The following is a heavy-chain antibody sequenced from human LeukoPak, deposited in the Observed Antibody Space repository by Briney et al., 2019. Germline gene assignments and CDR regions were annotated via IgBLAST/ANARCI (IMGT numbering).Heavy chain of an antibody. Sequence: GGSLRLSCAASGFTFSSYSMNWVRQAPGKGLEWVSSISSSSSYIYYADSVKGRFIISRDNSKNTLYLQMNSLRAEDTAVYYCARGGGYYLYYFDYWGQGTLVTVSS. V-gene: IGHV3-21*01. CDR1: GFTFSSYS. J-gene: IGHJ4*02. D-gene: IGHD3-22*01. CDR2: ISSSSSYI. CDR3: ARGGGYYLYYFDY.